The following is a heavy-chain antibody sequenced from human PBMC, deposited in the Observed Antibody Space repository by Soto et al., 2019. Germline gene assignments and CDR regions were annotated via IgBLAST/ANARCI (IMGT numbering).Heavy chain of an antibody. CDR1: GFTFSRHS. J-gene: IGHJ5*02. Sequence: EVQLVESGGGLVQPGGSLRLSCAASGFTFSRHSMNWVRQAPGKGLEWISYITSDSSTIYYADSVKGRFTISRDNAKNSLFLQMNSLRDEDTAMYYCARDNGRAGSFDPWGQGTLVTVSS. CDR3: ARDNGRAGSFDP. D-gene: IGHD6-13*01. CDR2: ITSDSSTI. V-gene: IGHV3-48*02.